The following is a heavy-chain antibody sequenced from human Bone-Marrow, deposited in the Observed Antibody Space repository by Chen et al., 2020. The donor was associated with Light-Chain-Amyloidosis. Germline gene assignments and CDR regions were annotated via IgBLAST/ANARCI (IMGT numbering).Heavy chain of an antibody. CDR3: AGDRGWFDP. V-gene: IGHV3-7*01. J-gene: IGHJ5*02. CDR2: MKEDGSEK. CDR1: GFSFRSYW. Sequence: EVQLVESGGGLVQPGGYLRLSCAASGFSFRSYWMTWVRQVSGKGLEWVAKMKEDGSEKYYVDSVKGRFTISRDNAKNSLYLQMNNLRVEDTAVYYCAGDRGWFDPWGQGTLVTVSS.